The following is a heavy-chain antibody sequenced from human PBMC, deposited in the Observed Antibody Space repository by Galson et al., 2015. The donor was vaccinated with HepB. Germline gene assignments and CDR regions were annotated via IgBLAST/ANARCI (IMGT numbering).Heavy chain of an antibody. CDR1: GFTFSSYG. CDR2: IWYDGSNK. D-gene: IGHD3-3*01. V-gene: IGHV3-33*01. Sequence: SCAASGFTFSSYGMHWVRQAPGKGLEWVAVIWYDGSNKYYADSVKGRFTISRDNSKNTLYLQMNSLRAEDTAVYYCARVYYDFWSGLNYYYYMDVWGKGTTVTVSS. J-gene: IGHJ6*03. CDR3: ARVYYDFWSGLNYYYYMDV.